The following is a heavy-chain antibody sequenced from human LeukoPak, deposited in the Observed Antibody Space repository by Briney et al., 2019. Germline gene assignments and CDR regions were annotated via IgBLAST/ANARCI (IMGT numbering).Heavy chain of an antibody. J-gene: IGHJ6*03. D-gene: IGHD1-26*01. Sequence: ASVKVSCKASGYTFTGYDINWVRQATGQGLEWMGWMNPNSGNTGYAQKFQGRVTITRNTSISTAYMELSSLRSEDTAVYYCARGSGSHYYYYYMDVWGKGTTVTVSS. CDR3: ARGSGSHYYYYYMDV. V-gene: IGHV1-8*03. CDR1: GYTFTGYD. CDR2: MNPNSGNT.